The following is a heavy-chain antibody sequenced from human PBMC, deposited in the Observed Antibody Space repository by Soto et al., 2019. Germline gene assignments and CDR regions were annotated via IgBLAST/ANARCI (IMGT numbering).Heavy chain of an antibody. D-gene: IGHD2-15*01. J-gene: IGHJ6*02. CDR1: GFTFSSHW. Sequence: SLRLSCTASGFTFSSHWMDWVRQAPGKGPVWVSRINGDGISTNYAEFVQGRFTISRDNAKNTLYLQMNRLRVEDTGIYYCAGVVNVGYYYYAMDVWGQGTTVTVSS. CDR3: AGVVNVGYYYYAMDV. CDR2: INGDGIST. V-gene: IGHV3-74*01.